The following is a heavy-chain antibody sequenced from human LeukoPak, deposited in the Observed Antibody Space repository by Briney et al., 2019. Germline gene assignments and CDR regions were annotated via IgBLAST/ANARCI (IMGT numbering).Heavy chain of an antibody. Sequence: PSETLSLTCTVSGYSISSGYYWGWIRQPPGKGLEWIGSIYHSGSTYYNPSLKSRVTISVDTSKNQFSLKLSSVTAADTAVYYCARLQYSYGYYPTRFDYWGQGTLVTVSS. J-gene: IGHJ4*02. CDR3: ARLQYSYGYYPTRFDY. V-gene: IGHV4-38-2*02. CDR2: IYHSGST. CDR1: GYSISSGYY. D-gene: IGHD5-18*01.